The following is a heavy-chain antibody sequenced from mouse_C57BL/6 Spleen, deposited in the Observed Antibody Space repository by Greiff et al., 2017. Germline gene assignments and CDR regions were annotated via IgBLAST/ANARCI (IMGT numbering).Heavy chain of an antibody. CDR3: ARTTVVDYYAMDY. CDR2: IYPGSGNT. CDR1: GYTFTDYY. D-gene: IGHD1-1*01. J-gene: IGHJ4*01. Sequence: VQLQQSGAELVRPGASVKLSCKASGYTFTDYYINWVKQRPGQGLEWIARIYPGSGNTYYNEKFKGKATLTAEKSSSTAYMHLSSLTSEDSAVYFCARTTVVDYYAMDYWGQGTSVTVSS. V-gene: IGHV1-76*01.